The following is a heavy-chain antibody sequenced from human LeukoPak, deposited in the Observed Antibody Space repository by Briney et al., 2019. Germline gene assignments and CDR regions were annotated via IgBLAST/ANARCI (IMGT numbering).Heavy chain of an antibody. D-gene: IGHD5-18*01. V-gene: IGHV3-30-3*01. CDR2: ISYDGSNK. Sequence: GGSLRLSCAASGFTFSSYAMHWVSQAPGKGLEWVAVISYDGSNKYYADSVKGRFTISRDNSKNTLYLQMNSLRAEDTAVYYCARGGTAMVSPIDDYWGQGTLVAVSS. J-gene: IGHJ4*02. CDR1: GFTFSSYA. CDR3: ARGGTAMVSPIDDY.